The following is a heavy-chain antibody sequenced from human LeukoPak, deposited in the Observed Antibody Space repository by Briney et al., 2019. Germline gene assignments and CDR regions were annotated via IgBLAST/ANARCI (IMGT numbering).Heavy chain of an antibody. CDR2: IYYSGST. CDR3: ATYGWTLDY. Sequence: PSETLSLTCTVSGGSISSSSYYWGWIRQPPGKGLEWIGSIYYSGSTYYNPSLESRVTISVDTSKNQFSLKLSSVTAADTAVYYCATYGWTLDYWGQGTLVTVSS. J-gene: IGHJ4*02. D-gene: IGHD6-19*01. V-gene: IGHV4-39*01. CDR1: GGSISSSSYY.